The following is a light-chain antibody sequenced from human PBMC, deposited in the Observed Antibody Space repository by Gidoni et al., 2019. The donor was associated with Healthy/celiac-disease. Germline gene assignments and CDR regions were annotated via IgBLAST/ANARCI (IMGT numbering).Light chain of an antibody. V-gene: IGKV3-20*01. J-gene: IGKJ1*01. CDR3: QQYGSSPTWT. CDR1: QSVSSSY. Sequence: DIVFTPSPVTLSLSPGERATLSCRASQSVSSSYLAWYQQKPGQAPMLLSYGASSRATVIPDRFSGSWSGKDFNLTISRLEHEDVAVYYCQQYGSSPTWTFGQGTKVEIK. CDR2: GAS.